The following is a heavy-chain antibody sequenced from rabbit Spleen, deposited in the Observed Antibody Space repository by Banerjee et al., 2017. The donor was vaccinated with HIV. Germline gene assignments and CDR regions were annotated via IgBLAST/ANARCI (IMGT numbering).Heavy chain of an antibody. CDR3: SRVVSCPYYGDF. CDR1: GFDFSGTYW. Sequence: QEQLVESGGGLVQPGASLTITCKASGFDFSGTYWMCWVRQAPGKGLEWIGCIHTGSGKTFYASWAIGPFTISKTPSTTVALQMASLTAADTATYFCSRVVSCPYYGDFLGPGTLVTVS. D-gene: IGHD1-1*01. CDR2: IHTGSGKT. V-gene: IGHV1S45*01. J-gene: IGHJ4*01.